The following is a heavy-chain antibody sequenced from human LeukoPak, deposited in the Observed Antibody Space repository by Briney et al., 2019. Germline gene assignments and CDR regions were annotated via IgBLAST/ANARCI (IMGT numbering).Heavy chain of an antibody. Sequence: SETLSLTCSVSGESISSPTFWGWIRQSPGMGLEWIASTSHAGISYYNPSLSSRVTVSADSSKNQFSLRLSSVTAADTAVYYCARRGGHSWDVGNWFDPWGQGTPVTVSS. CDR1: GESISSPTF. D-gene: IGHD6-13*01. CDR2: TSHAGIS. J-gene: IGHJ5*02. CDR3: ARRGGHSWDVGNWFDP. V-gene: IGHV4-39*01.